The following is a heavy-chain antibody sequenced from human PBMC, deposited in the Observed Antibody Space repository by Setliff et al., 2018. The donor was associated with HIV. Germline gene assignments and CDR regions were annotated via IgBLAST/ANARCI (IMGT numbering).Heavy chain of an antibody. V-gene: IGHV3-30*03. CDR3: ARLGSEWELLSIPIYP. CDR1: GFTFSSYS. Sequence: GESLKISCAASGFTFSSYSMTWVRQAPGKGLEWVAVISYDGSNKYYADSVKGRFTISRDNSKNTLYLQMNSLRAEDTAVYYCARLGSEWELLSIPIYPWGQGTMVTVSS. CDR2: ISYDGSNK. D-gene: IGHD1-26*01. J-gene: IGHJ3*01.